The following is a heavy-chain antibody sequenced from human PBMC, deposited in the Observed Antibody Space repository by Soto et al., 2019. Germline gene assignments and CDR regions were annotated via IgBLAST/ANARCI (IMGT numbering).Heavy chain of an antibody. CDR3: ARDSDLRANAFDI. CDR1: GGTFSSYA. Sequence: ASVKVSCKASGGTFSSYAISWVRQAPGQGLEWMGGIIPILGTANYAQKFQGRVTITADESTSTAYMELSSLRSEDTAVYYCARDSDLRANAFDIWGQGTMVTVSS. V-gene: IGHV1-69*13. CDR2: IIPILGTA. J-gene: IGHJ3*02.